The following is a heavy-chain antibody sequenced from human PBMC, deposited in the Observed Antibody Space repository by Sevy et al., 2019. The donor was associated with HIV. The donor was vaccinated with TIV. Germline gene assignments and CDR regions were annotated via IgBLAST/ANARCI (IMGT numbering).Heavy chain of an antibody. CDR3: AKRVGDTYYDRCGCWARGDAFDI. CDR1: GFTFDDYA. J-gene: IGHJ3*02. D-gene: IGHD3-22*01. V-gene: IGHV3-9*01. CDR2: ISWNSGSI. Sequence: GGSLRLSCAASGFTFDDYAMHWVRQAPGKGLEWVSGISWNSGSIGYADSGKGRFTISRDNGKNSLYLQMNSLRGEDTALYYCAKRVGDTYYDRCGCWARGDAFDIWGHGRMVTVSS.